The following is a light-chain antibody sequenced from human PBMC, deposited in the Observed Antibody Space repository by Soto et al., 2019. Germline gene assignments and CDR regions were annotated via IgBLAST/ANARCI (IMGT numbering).Light chain of an antibody. CDR2: DAS. J-gene: IGKJ4*01. V-gene: IGKV1-33*01. CDR3: QQYEDLPLP. CDR1: RDIAHY. Sequence: DIQLTQSPSSLSAYVGDRITITCQASRDIAHYLSWYQQKPGKAPQLLVYDASKLQTGVPSRFSGSAYGTDFTFDISSLQPEDRATYFCQQYEDLPLPFGGGTKVESK.